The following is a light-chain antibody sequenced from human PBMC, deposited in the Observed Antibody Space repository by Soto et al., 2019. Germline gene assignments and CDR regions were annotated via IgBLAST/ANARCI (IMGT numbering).Light chain of an antibody. V-gene: IGLV2-14*01. CDR2: EVS. CDR3: SSYTGSSVI. J-gene: IGLJ2*01. CDR1: SSDIGGYDC. Sequence: QSALTQPASVSGSPGQSITISCTGTSSDIGGYDCVSWYQQHPGKAPKLMIFEVSNRPSGVSNRFSGSKSGNTASLTISGLQAEDEADYYCSSYTGSSVIFGGGTKRTVL.